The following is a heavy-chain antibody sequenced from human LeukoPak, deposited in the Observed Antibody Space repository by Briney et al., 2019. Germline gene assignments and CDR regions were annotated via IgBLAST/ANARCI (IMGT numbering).Heavy chain of an antibody. CDR1: GFTVSSYS. J-gene: IGHJ4*02. D-gene: IGHD5-18*01. CDR2: IKKDGSEK. CDR3: ARHLSGITGYTYGRGIDY. V-gene: IGHV3-7*01. Sequence: GGSLRLSCAASGFTVSSYSMHWVRQAPGKGLEWVANIKKDGSEKYYVDSVKGRFTISRDNAKTSLYLQMNSLRAEDTAVYYCARHLSGITGYTYGRGIDYWGQGTLVTVSS.